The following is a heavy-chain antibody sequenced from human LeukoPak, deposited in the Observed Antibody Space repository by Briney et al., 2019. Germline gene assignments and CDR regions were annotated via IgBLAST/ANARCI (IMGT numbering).Heavy chain of an antibody. J-gene: IGHJ4*02. CDR2: ISGSGGST. Sequence: GGSLRLSCAASGFTFSNYAMSWVRQAPGKGLEWVSGISGSGGSTYYADSVKGRFTVSRDNSKNTLYLQMNSLRAEDTAVYYCAKGVIPAVDYWGQGTLVTVSS. V-gene: IGHV3-23*01. D-gene: IGHD2-2*01. CDR3: AKGVIPAVDY. CDR1: GFTFSNYA.